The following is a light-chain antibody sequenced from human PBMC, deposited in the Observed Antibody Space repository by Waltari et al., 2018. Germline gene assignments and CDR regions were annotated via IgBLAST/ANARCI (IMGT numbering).Light chain of an antibody. Sequence: LTQPPSASGSPGQTVIISCTGTSSDIGAYKYVSWYQQIPGRAPALIIYEVDRRPPGVPDRFPGSKSGNTASLTVSGLQTEDEGDYYCSSYAGSNKLVFGGVTKLTVL. V-gene: IGLV2-8*01. CDR3: SSYAGSNKLV. J-gene: IGLJ2*01. CDR1: SSDIGAYKY. CDR2: EVD.